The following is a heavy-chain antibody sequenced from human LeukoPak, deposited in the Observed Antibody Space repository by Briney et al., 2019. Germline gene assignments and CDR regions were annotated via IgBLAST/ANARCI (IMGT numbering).Heavy chain of an antibody. J-gene: IGHJ4*02. Sequence: PSETLSLTCIVSGFSISSGYYWDWIRQPPGKGLEWIASIYHSGKSYYNPSLKSRVTISMDTSKNQFYLELRSVTAADTAVYYCAREAPIFDSGNYFKSLGYWGQGTLATVSS. V-gene: IGHV4-38-2*02. CDR1: GFSISSGYY. D-gene: IGHD3-10*01. CDR3: AREAPIFDSGNYFKSLGY. CDR2: IYHSGKS.